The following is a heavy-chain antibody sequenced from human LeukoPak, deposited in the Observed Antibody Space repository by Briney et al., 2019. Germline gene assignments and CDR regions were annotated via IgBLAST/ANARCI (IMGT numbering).Heavy chain of an antibody. V-gene: IGHV3-23*01. D-gene: IGHD3-3*01. CDR2: LSDTGVST. Sequence: PGGSLRLSCAASGFTFSSNAMSWVRQAPGKGLERVSTLSDTGVSTDYADSVKGRLTISRNNYKKRLYLQMHSMRAEDPAVYYCKKDFPPPAWEYLLLAAGGERGVDYWGQGTLVAVSS. CDR1: GFTFSSNA. CDR3: KKDFPPPAWEYLLLAAGGERGVDY. J-gene: IGHJ4*02.